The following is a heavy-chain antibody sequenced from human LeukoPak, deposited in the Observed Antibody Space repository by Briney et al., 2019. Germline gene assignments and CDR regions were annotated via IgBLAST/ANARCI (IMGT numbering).Heavy chain of an antibody. CDR2: IKEDGSEK. J-gene: IGHJ4*02. V-gene: IGHV3-7*01. D-gene: IGHD3-9*01. CDR1: GFTFRSYW. Sequence: GGSLGLSCAASGFTFRSYWMSWVRQAPGKGLEWVANIKEDGSEKNYVDSVKGRFTISRDNAKNSLYLQMSSLRPEDTAVYYCARLRYSDYWGQGTLVTVSS. CDR3: ARLRYSDY.